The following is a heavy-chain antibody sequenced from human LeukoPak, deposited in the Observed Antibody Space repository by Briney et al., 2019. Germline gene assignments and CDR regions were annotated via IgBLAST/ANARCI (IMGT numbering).Heavy chain of an antibody. D-gene: IGHD5-12*01. CDR2: IYYSGST. V-gene: IGHV4-61*01. Sequence: SETLSLTCTVSGGSVSSGSYYWSWIRQPPGKGLEWIGYIYYSGSTNYNPSLKSRVTISVDTSKNQFSLKLSSVTAADTAVYYCARGPLDSGYTYFDYWGQGTLVSVAS. CDR3: ARGPLDSGYTYFDY. J-gene: IGHJ4*02. CDR1: GGSVSSGSYY.